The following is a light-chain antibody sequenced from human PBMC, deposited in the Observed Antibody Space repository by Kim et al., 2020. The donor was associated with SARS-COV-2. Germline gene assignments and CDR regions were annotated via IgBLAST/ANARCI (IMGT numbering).Light chain of an antibody. CDR1: QTVSTS. V-gene: IGKV3-11*01. CDR3: QQGDNWPIT. J-gene: IGKJ5*01. Sequence: LSPGERVTLSCTASQTVSTSLAWFQQKPGQAPRLLIYDASNRATGIPARFSGSGSGTDFTLTISRLEPEDFAVYYCQQGDNWPITFGQGTRLEIK. CDR2: DAS.